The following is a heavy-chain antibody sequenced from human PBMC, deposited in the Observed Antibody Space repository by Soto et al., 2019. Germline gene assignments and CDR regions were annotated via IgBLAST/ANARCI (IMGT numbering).Heavy chain of an antibody. CDR1: GGSFSGHH. Sequence: PSETLSLTCVVYGGSFSGHHWTWIRQPPGKGLEWIGQINHYGSANYNPSLRRRVTMSVDTSKKEVSLQLTSVSAADTAVYYCARVGLAVSAYHGVAMDVWGQGTSVTVSS. CDR2: INHYGSA. CDR3: ARVGLAVSAYHGVAMDV. D-gene: IGHD3-16*01. V-gene: IGHV4-34*01. J-gene: IGHJ6*02.